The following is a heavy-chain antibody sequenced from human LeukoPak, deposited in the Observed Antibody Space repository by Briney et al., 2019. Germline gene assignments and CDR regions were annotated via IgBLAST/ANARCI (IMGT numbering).Heavy chain of an antibody. Sequence: GRSLRLSCAASGFTFSSYGMHWVRQAPGKGLEWVAVIWYDGSNKYYADSVKGRFTLSRDNSKSTLYLQMNSLRAGDTAVYYCAKGEDYDSSGSSVDWGRGTLVTVSS. CDR1: GFTFSSYG. V-gene: IGHV3-33*06. CDR2: IWYDGSNK. J-gene: IGHJ4*02. CDR3: AKGEDYDSSGSSVD. D-gene: IGHD3-22*01.